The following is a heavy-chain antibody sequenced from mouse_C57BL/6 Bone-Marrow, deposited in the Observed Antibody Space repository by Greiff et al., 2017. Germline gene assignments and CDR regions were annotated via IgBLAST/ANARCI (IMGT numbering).Heavy chain of an antibody. CDR3: ARSGDGYCFFDIDY. CDR1: GYAFSSSW. CDR2: IYPGDGDT. J-gene: IGHJ2*01. D-gene: IGHD2-3*01. V-gene: IGHV1-82*01. Sequence: QVQLQQSGPELVKPGASVKISCKASGYAFSSSWMNWVKQRPGKGLEWIGRIYPGDGDTTYNGKFKGKATLTADKSSSTAYMKLSSLTSEDSAVYFCARSGDGYCFFDIDYWGQGTTLTVSS.